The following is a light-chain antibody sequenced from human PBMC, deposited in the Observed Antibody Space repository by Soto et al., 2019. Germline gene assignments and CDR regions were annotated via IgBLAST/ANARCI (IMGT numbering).Light chain of an antibody. V-gene: IGKV1-12*01. CDR3: QQADSFPLT. CDR1: QGISSR. J-gene: IGKJ4*01. CDR2: AAS. Sequence: DIQMTQSPSSVSASVGDRVTITCRASQGISSRLAWYQQKPGKAPNLLIYAASRLQSGVPSRFSGTGSGTDCTLTISSLQPEDFAIYYCQQADSFPLTFGGGTKVEVK.